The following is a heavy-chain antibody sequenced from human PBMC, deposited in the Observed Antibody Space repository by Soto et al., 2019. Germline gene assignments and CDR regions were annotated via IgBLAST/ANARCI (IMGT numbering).Heavy chain of an antibody. CDR1: GFTFDDYA. CDR3: AREYYDYIWGSYRYTSNNWFDP. J-gene: IGHJ5*02. Sequence: PGGSLRLSCAASGFTFDDYAMHWVRQAPGKGLEWVSSISSSSSYIYYADSVKGRFTISRDNAKNSLYLQMNSLRAEDTAVYYCAREYYDYIWGSYRYTSNNWFDPGAREPWSPSPQ. V-gene: IGHV3-21*01. CDR2: ISSSSSYI. D-gene: IGHD3-16*02.